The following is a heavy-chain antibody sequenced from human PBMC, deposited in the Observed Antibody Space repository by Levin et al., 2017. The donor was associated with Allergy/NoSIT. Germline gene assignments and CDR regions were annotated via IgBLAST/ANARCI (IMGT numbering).Heavy chain of an antibody. V-gene: IGHV6-1*01. CDR2: TYYRSKWYN. J-gene: IGHJ6*03. D-gene: IGHD6-13*01. Sequence: SQTLSLTCAISGDSVSSNSAAWNWIRQSPSRGLEWLGRTYYRSKWYNDYAVSVKSRITINPDTSKNQFSLQLNSVTPEDTAVYYCARERPASSSWYYYYYYYYMDVWGKGTTVTVSS. CDR3: ARERPASSSWYYYYYYYYMDV. CDR1: GDSVSSNSAA.